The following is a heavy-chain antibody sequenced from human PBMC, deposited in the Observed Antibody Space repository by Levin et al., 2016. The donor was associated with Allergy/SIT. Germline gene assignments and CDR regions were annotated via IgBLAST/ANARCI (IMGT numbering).Heavy chain of an antibody. CDR2: IYHSGRT. Sequence: SETLSLTCSVSGVSITSSYWSWVRQSPGRGLEWIGYIYHSGRTNYNPSLQSRVIISVDSSKNQVSLKVRSVTAADTAVYYCASSNHNDYAVWFDPWGQGTLVTVSS. CDR1: GVSITSSY. D-gene: IGHD4-17*01. CDR3: ASSNHNDYAVWFDP. V-gene: IGHV4-59*12. J-gene: IGHJ5*02.